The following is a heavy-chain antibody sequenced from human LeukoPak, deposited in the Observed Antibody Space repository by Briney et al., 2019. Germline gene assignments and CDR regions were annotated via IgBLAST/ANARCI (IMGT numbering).Heavy chain of an antibody. CDR1: GGSISSGSYF. CDR2: ISITGST. CDR3: ARGGYDFKFDY. J-gene: IGHJ4*02. Sequence: SSETLSLTCTVSGGSISSGSYFWSWIRQPAGKGLEWIGRISITGSTNYNPSLKSRLTISVDTSRNQFSLKLSSVTAADTAVYYCARGGYDFKFDYWGQGTLVTVSS. D-gene: IGHD3-3*01. V-gene: IGHV4-61*02.